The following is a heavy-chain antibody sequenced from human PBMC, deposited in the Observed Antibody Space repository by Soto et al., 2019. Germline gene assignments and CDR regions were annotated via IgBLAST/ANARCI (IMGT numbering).Heavy chain of an antibody. D-gene: IGHD3-16*02. J-gene: IGHJ4*02. Sequence: SETLSLTCAVYGGSFSGYYWSWIRQPPGKGLEWIGEINHSGSTNYNPSLKSRVTISVDTSKNQFSLKLSSVTAADTAVYYCSNRAEEKAFDCWTRGPLVTV. CDR2: INHSGST. CDR1: GGSFSGYY. V-gene: IGHV4-34*01. CDR3: SNRAEEKAFDC.